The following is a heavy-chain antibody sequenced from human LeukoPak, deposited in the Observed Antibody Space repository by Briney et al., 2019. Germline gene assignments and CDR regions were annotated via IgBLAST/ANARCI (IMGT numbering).Heavy chain of an antibody. CDR2: IYHSGTTYSGST. Sequence: SETLSLTCNVSGASMSNYYWVWIRQPPGKGLEWIGSIYHSGTTYSGSTNYNPSLKSRVTISVDTSKNQFSLKLSSVTAADTAVYYCARGPFGAMIVAATRNAFDIWGQGTMVTVSS. V-gene: IGHV4-59*12. J-gene: IGHJ3*02. CDR1: GASMSNYY. D-gene: IGHD3-22*01. CDR3: ARGPFGAMIVAATRNAFDI.